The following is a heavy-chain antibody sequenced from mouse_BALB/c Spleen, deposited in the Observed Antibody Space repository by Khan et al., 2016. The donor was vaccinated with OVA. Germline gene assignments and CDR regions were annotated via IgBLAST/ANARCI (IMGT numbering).Heavy chain of an antibody. J-gene: IGHJ3*01. D-gene: IGHD1-1*02. CDR2: ISSGGHYT. V-gene: IGHV5-6*01. CDR1: GFTFSTYG. Sequence: EAALVESGGDLVKTGGSLKLSCAASGFTFSTYGMSWVRPTPDKRLEWVATISSGGHYTYYIDSVKGRFTLSRDNAKQVLYLQMNRLGSEYTAMYYCARLAYYYNSEGFAYWGQGTLVTVSA. CDR3: ARLAYYYNSEGFAY.